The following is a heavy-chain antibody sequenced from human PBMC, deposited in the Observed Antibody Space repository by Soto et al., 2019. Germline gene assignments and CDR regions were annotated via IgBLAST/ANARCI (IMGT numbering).Heavy chain of an antibody. D-gene: IGHD3-10*02. V-gene: IGHV1-2*02. J-gene: IGHJ6*02. CDR3: ARNMDYYYGRGSGNGHGV. CDR1: GYTFTAYH. Sequence: QVQLVQSGAEVQEPGDSVRVSCEASGYTFTAYHIHWVRQAPGQGLEWMGWINPKFGDTTYAQDFQGRVSMTRDMSISTVYMELSRLTSDDTAIYYCARNMDYYYGRGSGNGHGVWGQGTTVTVFS. CDR2: INPKFGDT.